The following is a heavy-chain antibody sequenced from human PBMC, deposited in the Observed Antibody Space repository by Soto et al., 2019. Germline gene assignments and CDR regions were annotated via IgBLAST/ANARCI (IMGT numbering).Heavy chain of an antibody. CDR3: ASPWGNSPRYYYALDV. D-gene: IGHD7-27*01. J-gene: IGHJ6*02. CDR1: GYTFTSYY. V-gene: IGHV1-46*01. CDR2: MNPSGGRT. Sequence: ASVKVSCKTSGYTFTSYYIHWVRQAPGQGPEWMGIMNPSGGRTSYAQKFQGRVTMTTDTSTSTVYMELSSLRSEDTAVYYCASPWGNSPRYYYALDVWGQGTTVTVSS.